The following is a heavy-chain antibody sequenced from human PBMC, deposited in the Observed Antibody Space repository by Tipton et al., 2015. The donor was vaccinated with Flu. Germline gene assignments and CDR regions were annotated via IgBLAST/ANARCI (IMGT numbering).Heavy chain of an antibody. Sequence: TLSLTCAVYGGSFSGYYWSWIRQPPGKGLEWIGEINHSGSTNYNPSLKSRVTISVDTSKNQFSLKLSSVTAADTAVYYCARGYDFWSGYSVYFDYWGQGTLVTVSS. J-gene: IGHJ4*02. CDR2: INHSGST. D-gene: IGHD3-3*01. CDR3: ARGYDFWSGYSVYFDY. V-gene: IGHV4-34*01. CDR1: GGSFSGYY.